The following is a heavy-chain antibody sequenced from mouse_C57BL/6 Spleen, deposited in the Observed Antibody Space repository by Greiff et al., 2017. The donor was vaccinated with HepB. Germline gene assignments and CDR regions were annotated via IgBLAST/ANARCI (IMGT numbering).Heavy chain of an antibody. CDR3: ARHSYKGLYWYFDV. CDR1: GFTFSSYT. V-gene: IGHV5-9*01. J-gene: IGHJ1*03. Sequence: EVQLVESGGGLVKPGGSLKLSCAASGFTFSSYTMSWVRQTPEKRLEWVATISGGGGNTYYPDSVKGRFTISRDNATNTLYLQMSSLRSEDTALYYCARHSYKGLYWYFDVWGTGTTVTVSS. CDR2: ISGGGGNT. D-gene: IGHD1-3*01.